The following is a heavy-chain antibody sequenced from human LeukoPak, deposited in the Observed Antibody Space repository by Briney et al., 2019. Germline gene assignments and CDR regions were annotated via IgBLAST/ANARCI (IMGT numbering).Heavy chain of an antibody. Sequence: QPGGSLRLSCAASGFTFSDYVMHCVRQAPGKGLEWVAVISIDGNNKYYGDSVKGRFTISRDNSKNTLYLQINSLRPEDTAVYYCAKDQSQWGQGTLVIVSS. CDR3: AKDQSQ. CDR2: ISIDGNNK. J-gene: IGHJ4*02. CDR1: GFTFSDYV. V-gene: IGHV3-30*18.